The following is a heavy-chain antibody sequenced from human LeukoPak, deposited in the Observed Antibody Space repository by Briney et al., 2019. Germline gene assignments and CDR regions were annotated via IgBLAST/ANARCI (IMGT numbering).Heavy chain of an antibody. J-gene: IGHJ4*02. CDR3: ARARVDY. Sequence: GGSLRLSCVGSGFTFSSYWMTWVRQAPGKGLEWVANIKDDGSEKYSVDSVKGRFTISRDNAKHLLSQQMSSLRAEDTAVYCCARARVDYWGQGTLVTVSS. CDR1: GFTFSSYW. CDR2: IKDDGSEK. V-gene: IGHV3-7*04.